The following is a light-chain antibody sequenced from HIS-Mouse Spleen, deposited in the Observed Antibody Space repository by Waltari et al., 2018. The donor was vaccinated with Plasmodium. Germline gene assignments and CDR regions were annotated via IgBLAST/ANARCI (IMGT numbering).Light chain of an antibody. Sequence: QSVLTQPPSASGTPGQRVTISCSVSISSIGRTTAPWYQQLPGTAPKLLIYSNNQRPSGVPDRFSGSKSGTSASLAISGLQSEDEADYYCAAWDDSLNGVVFAGGTKLTVL. CDR3: AAWDDSLNGVV. V-gene: IGLV1-44*01. CDR1: ISSIGRTT. CDR2: SNN. J-gene: IGLJ2*01.